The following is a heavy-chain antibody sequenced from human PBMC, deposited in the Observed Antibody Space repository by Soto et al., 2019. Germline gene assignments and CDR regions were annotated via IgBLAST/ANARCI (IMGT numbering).Heavy chain of an antibody. CDR3: AGQMDRYGGYDAAFDI. CDR1: GYTFTSYG. V-gene: IGHV1-18*01. J-gene: IGHJ3*02. Sequence: ASVKVSCKASGYTFTSYGISWVRQAPGQGLEWMGWISAYNGNTNYAQKLQGRVTMTTDTSTSTAYMELRSLRSDDTAVYYCAGQMDRYGGYDAAFDIWSQGTMVTVSS. CDR2: ISAYNGNT. D-gene: IGHD5-12*01.